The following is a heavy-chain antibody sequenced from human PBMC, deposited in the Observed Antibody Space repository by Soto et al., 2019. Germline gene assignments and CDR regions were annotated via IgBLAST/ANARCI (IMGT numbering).Heavy chain of an antibody. D-gene: IGHD2-15*01. J-gene: IGHJ4*02. CDR1: GGTFSSYS. CDR2: IIPIFGTA. CDR3: ASGYCSGGSCYHNIDY. V-gene: IGHV1-69*13. Sequence: SVKVSCKASGGTFSSYSISWVRQAPGQGLEWMGGIIPIFGTANYAQKFQGRVTITADESTSTAYMELSSLRSEDTAVYYCASGYCSGGSCYHNIDYWGQGTLVTVSS.